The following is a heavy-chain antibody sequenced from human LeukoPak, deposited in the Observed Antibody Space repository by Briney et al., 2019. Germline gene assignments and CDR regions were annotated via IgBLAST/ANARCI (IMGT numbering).Heavy chain of an antibody. CDR2: VYFDGGT. V-gene: IGHV4-39*07. CDR3: ARDHYYDGRGRFDP. CDR1: GGSVTSGTYH. J-gene: IGHJ5*02. Sequence: SEALSLTCSVSGGSVTSGTYHWGWIRQPPGKGLEWIGSVYFDGGTHYKPSLQSRVTISVDTSKNQFSLRLSSVTAADTALYYCARDHYYDGRGRFDPWGQGTLVTVSS. D-gene: IGHD3-16*01.